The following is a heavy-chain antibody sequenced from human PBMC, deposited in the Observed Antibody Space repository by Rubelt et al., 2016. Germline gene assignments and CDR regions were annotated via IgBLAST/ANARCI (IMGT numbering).Heavy chain of an antibody. Sequence: DGGTTNYADSVKGRFTISRDNAKNTLFLRMNSLRAEDTAVYYCARAADFWSGYYAMDVWGQGTTVTVSS. CDR2: DGGTT. D-gene: IGHD3-3*01. V-gene: IGHV3-74*01. J-gene: IGHJ6*02. CDR3: ARAADFWSGYYAMDV.